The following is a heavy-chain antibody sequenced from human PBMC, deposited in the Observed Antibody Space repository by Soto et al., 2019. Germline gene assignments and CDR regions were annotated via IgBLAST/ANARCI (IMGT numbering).Heavy chain of an antibody. CDR2: MHDTGYI. D-gene: IGHD3-16*01. CDR3: ARLTGGGDLSNHLDN. Sequence: SETLSLTCTVSGASVSNYYWNWIRQPQGKGLEWIAYMHDTGYINYNPTLKSRVTTSIDTFKNQFSLTLTSVTAADTAVYYCARLTGGGDLSNHLDNWGQGTLVTVSS. CDR1: GASVSNYY. V-gene: IGHV4-59*02. J-gene: IGHJ4*02.